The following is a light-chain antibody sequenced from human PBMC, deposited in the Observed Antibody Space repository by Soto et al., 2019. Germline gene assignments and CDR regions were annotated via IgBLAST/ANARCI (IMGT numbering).Light chain of an antibody. CDR2: AAS. CDR1: QSISNY. V-gene: IGKV1-39*01. Sequence: DIQMTQSPSSLSASVGDRVTITCRTSQSISNYLNWYQQKPGKAPKLLISAASNLQSGVPSRFSGSESGTDFTLTISSLQPEDFATYYCQQSYSSPLTFGGGTKVEIK. J-gene: IGKJ4*01. CDR3: QQSYSSPLT.